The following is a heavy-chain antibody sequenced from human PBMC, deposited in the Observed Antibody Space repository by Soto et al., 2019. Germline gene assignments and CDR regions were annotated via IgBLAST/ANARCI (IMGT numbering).Heavy chain of an antibody. CDR2: INPNSGGT. CDR1: GYTFTGYY. V-gene: IGHV1-2*02. Sequence: ASVKVSCKASGYTFTGYYMHWVRQAPGQGLEWMGWINPNSGGTNYAQKFQGRVTMTRDTSISTAYMELSRLRSDDTAVYYCAREYYYDSSVAYWGQGTLVTVLL. D-gene: IGHD3-22*01. CDR3: AREYYYDSSVAY. J-gene: IGHJ4*02.